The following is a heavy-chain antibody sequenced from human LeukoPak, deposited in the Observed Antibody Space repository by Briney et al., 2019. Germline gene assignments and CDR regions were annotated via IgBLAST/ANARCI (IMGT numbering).Heavy chain of an antibody. CDR2: IKQDGSEK. J-gene: IGHJ6*03. D-gene: IGHD2-2*01. V-gene: IGHV3-7*01. CDR3: ARDIVVVPAAPLLESQLYYYYYYMDV. Sequence: PGGSLRLSCAASGFTFSSYWMSWVRQAPGKGLEWVANIKQDGSEKYYVDSVKGRFTISRDNAKNSLYLQMNSLRAEDTAVYYCARDIVVVPAAPLLESQLYYYYYYMDVWGKGTTVTVSS. CDR1: GFTFSSYW.